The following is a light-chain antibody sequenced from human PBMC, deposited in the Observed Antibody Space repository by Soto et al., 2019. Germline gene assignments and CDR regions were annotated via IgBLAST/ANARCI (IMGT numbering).Light chain of an antibody. CDR1: SSNIGSNY. J-gene: IGLJ2*01. Sequence: QSVLTQPPSASGTPGQRVTISCSGSSSNIGSNYVYWYQQLPGTAPKLLIYSNNQRPSGVPDRFSGSKSGTSASLAISGLRSEDEADYYCAAWDDSLTLLFGGGTQLTVL. V-gene: IGLV1-47*02. CDR2: SNN. CDR3: AAWDDSLTLL.